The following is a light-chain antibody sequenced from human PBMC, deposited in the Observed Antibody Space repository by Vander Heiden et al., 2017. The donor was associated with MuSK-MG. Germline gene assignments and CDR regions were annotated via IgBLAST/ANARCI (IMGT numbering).Light chain of an antibody. J-gene: IGKJ4*01. CDR2: DAS. CDR3: QQRKTWPLT. CDR1: QSVGDY. V-gene: IGKV3-11*01. Sequence: EVVLTQSPATLSLSPGDRATLSCRASQSVGDYFAWFQHKSGQAPRLLIYDASTRASGIPARFSGSGSGTDFTHTISSLEPEDFALYYCQQRKTWPLTFGGGTKVEIK.